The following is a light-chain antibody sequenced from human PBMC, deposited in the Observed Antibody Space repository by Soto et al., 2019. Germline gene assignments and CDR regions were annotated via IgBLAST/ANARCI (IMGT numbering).Light chain of an antibody. CDR2: GAS. Sequence: DIVITQSPATLSVSPGERATLSCRASQSVSGNLAWYQQKPGQAPRVLIYGASTRTTGIPARFSGSGSGTDVTPTISSLQSEDFAVYYCQHDNNSPPWTFGQGTKVEI. V-gene: IGKV3-15*01. CDR1: QSVSGN. CDR3: QHDNNSPPWT. J-gene: IGKJ1*01.